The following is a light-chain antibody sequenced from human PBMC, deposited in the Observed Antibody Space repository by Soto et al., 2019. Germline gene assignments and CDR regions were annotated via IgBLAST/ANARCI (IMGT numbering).Light chain of an antibody. CDR3: QQYYSTPLT. CDR2: WAS. CDR1: QSVLYSSNNKNY. J-gene: IGKJ4*01. Sequence: DIVMTQSPDSLAVSLGERATINCKSSQSVLYSSNNKNYLAWYQQKPGQPPKLLIYWASTRESGVPDRFSGGGSGTDFTLTISGLQADDVAVYCCQQYYSTPLTFGGGTKVEIK. V-gene: IGKV4-1*01.